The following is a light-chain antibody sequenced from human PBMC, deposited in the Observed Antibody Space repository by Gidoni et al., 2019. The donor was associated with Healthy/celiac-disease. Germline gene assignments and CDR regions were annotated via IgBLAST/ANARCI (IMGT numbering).Light chain of an antibody. CDR3: QQRSNRPPYT. CDR2: DAS. CDR1: QSVSSY. Sequence: EIVLTQSPATLSLSPGERATLSCRASQSVSSYLAWYQQKPGQAPRLLIYDASNRATGIPARFSGSGSGTDFTLTISSLEPEDFAVYYCQQRSNRPPYTFXQXTKLEIK. J-gene: IGKJ2*01. V-gene: IGKV3-11*01.